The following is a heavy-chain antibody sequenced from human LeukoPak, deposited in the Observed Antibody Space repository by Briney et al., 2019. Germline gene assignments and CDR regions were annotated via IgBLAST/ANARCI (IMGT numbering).Heavy chain of an antibody. D-gene: IGHD3-10*01. CDR3: ARECYGSGTYCY. J-gene: IGHJ4*02. Sequence: KASETLSLTCTVSRYSISSGYYWGWIRQPPGKGLEWIGNIYHSGSTYYNPSLKSRVTISVDTSKNQFSLKLSSVTAAETAMYYCARECYGSGTYCYWGQGTLVTVSS. V-gene: IGHV4-38-2*02. CDR2: IYHSGST. CDR1: RYSISSGYY.